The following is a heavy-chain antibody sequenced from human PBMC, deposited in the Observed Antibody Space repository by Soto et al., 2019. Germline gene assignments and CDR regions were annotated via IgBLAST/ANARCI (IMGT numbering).Heavy chain of an antibody. J-gene: IGHJ4*02. CDR2: TDYSGNT. V-gene: IGHV4-59*08. CDR3: ARAVGDPLYYLDY. Sequence: QVQLQESGPGLVRPSETLSLTCTVSSDSISSYYWIWIRQSPGKGLEWIGYTDYSGNTNYNPSLKSRVTISGDTSKNQCALRLSYVTAADTAVYYCARAVGDPLYYLDYWGQGTLVTVSS. D-gene: IGHD6-19*01. CDR1: SDSISSYY.